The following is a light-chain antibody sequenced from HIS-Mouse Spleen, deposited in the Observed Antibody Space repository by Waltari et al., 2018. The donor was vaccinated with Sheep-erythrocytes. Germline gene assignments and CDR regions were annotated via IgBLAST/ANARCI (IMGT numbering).Light chain of an antibody. Sequence: AIRMTQSPSSLSASTGDRVTITCRASQGISSYLAWYQQKPGKAPKLLIYAASTLQSGVPSRFSGSGSGTDFTLTISCLQSEDFATYYCQQYYSYPYTFGRAKKLEFE. J-gene: IGKJ2*01. CDR3: QQYYSYPYT. CDR2: AAS. V-gene: IGKV1-8*01. CDR1: QGISSY.